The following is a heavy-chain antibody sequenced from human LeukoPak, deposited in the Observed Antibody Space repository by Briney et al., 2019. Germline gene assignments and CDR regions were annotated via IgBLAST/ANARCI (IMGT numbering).Heavy chain of an antibody. V-gene: IGHV1-24*01. CDR2: FDPEDGET. D-gene: IGHD3-3*01. Sequence: ASVKVSCKVSGYTPTELSMHWVRQAPGKGLEWMGGFDPEDGETIYAQKFQGRVTMTEDTSTDTAYMELSSLRSEDTAVYYCATTPPLRFLEWLSSWGQGTLVTVSS. J-gene: IGHJ4*02. CDR1: GYTPTELS. CDR3: ATTPPLRFLEWLSS.